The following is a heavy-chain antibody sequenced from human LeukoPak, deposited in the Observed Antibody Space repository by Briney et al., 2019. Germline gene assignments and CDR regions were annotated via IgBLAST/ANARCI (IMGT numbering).Heavy chain of an antibody. J-gene: IGHJ4*02. CDR1: GFTFSSYA. CDR2: ISYDGSNK. Sequence: GGSLRLSCAASGFTFSSYAMHWVRQAPGKGLEWVAVISYDGSNKYYADSVKGRFTISRDNSKNTLYLQMNSLRAEDTAVYYCARDRHSSGQGYWGQGTLVTVSS. D-gene: IGHD3-22*01. CDR3: ARDRHSSGQGY. V-gene: IGHV3-30-3*01.